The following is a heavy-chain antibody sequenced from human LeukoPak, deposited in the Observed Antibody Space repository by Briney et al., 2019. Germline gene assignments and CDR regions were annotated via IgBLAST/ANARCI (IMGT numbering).Heavy chain of an antibody. D-gene: IGHD2-15*01. Sequence: PSETLSLTCTVSGDSISNYYGSWLRQSPGKGLEWIGYVYYSGSTNYNPSLKSRVTISVDTSKNQFSLKLSSVTAADTAVYYCARETCSGGSCFQFDFWGQGTLVTVSS. CDR2: VYYSGST. V-gene: IGHV4-59*01. J-gene: IGHJ4*02. CDR1: GDSISNYY. CDR3: ARETCSGGSCFQFDF.